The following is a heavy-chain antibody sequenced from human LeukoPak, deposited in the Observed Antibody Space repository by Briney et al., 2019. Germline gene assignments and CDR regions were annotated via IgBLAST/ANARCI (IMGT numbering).Heavy chain of an antibody. CDR1: GFTFSSYG. J-gene: IGHJ4*02. D-gene: IGHD1-26*01. CDR3: AKVRQEWELLPDFDY. Sequence: GGSLRLSCAASGFTFSSYGMHWVRQAPGKGLEWVAFIRYDGSNKYYADSVKGRFTISRDNSKNTLYLQMNSLRAEDTAVYYCAKVRQEWELLPDFDYWGQGTLVTVSS. V-gene: IGHV3-30*02. CDR2: IRYDGSNK.